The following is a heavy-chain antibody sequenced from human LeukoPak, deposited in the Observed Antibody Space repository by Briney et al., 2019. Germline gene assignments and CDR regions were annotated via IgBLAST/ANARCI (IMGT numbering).Heavy chain of an antibody. Sequence: GGPLRLSCAASGFPFSTYAMSWVRQAPGKGLEWASAISGTGRNTYYADSVKGRFTISRDNSKDTLYLQMNRLRAEDTAVYYCAKDPHKTGWNDFDYWGQGTLVTVSS. J-gene: IGHJ4*02. CDR1: GFPFSTYA. CDR2: ISGTGRNT. CDR3: AKDPHKTGWNDFDY. V-gene: IGHV3-23*01. D-gene: IGHD1-1*01.